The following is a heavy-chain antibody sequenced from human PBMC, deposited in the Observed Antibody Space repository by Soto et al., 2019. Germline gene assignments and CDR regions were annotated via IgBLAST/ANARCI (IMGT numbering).Heavy chain of an antibody. CDR3: ARVNYDFWSGPNNWFDP. CDR2: INPHGGST. D-gene: IGHD3-3*01. J-gene: IGHJ5*02. V-gene: IGHV1-46*01. CDR1: RDTFTSYY. Sequence: ASVKVSCKAPRDTFTSYYINWVRQAPGQGLEWMGVINPHGGSTAYAQKFKGRVTLTRDTSASTVYMELSSLRSEDTAVYYCARVNYDFWSGPNNWFDPWGQGTLVTVSS.